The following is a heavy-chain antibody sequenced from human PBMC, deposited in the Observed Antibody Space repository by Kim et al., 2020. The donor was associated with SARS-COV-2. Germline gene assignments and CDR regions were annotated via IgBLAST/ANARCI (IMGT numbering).Heavy chain of an antibody. V-gene: IGHV3-23*01. D-gene: IGHD1-1*01. J-gene: IGHJ4*02. CDR1: GFTFSSYA. Sequence: GGSLRLSCAASGFTFSSYAMHWVRQAPGKGLEWVSAISDTGGSTYYAVSVKGRFTISRDNSKNTLYVQMDSLRAEDTAIYYCAKNRRTGTTFLDFWGQGT. CDR3: AKNRRTGTTFLDF. CDR2: ISDTGGST.